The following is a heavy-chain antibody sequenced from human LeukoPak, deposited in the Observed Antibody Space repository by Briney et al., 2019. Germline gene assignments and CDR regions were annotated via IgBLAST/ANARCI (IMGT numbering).Heavy chain of an antibody. J-gene: IGHJ4*02. CDR2: IYPGDSDT. D-gene: IGHD3-10*01. CDR3: ARAESHRSQIRY. Sequence: GESLKISCKGSGYSFTSYWIGWVRQMPGKGLEWMGIIYPGDSDTRYSPSFQGQVTISADTSISTSYLQWSSLKASDTAMYYCARAESHRSQIRYWGQGTLVTASS. CDR1: GYSFTSYW. V-gene: IGHV5-51*01.